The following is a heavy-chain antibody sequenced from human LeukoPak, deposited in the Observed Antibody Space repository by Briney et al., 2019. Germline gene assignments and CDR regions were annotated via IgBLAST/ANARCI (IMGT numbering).Heavy chain of an antibody. CDR1: GGSISSSSYY. J-gene: IGHJ4*02. V-gene: IGHV4-39*01. D-gene: IGHD1-26*01. CDR2: IYYSGST. CDR3: AKGWERQAPPDRPPLDY. Sequence: SETLSLTCTVSGGSISSSSYYWGWIRQPPGKGLEWIGSIYYSGSTYYNPSLKSRVTISVDTSKNQFSLKLSSETAADTAVYYCAKGWERQAPPDRPPLDYWGQGTLVTVSS.